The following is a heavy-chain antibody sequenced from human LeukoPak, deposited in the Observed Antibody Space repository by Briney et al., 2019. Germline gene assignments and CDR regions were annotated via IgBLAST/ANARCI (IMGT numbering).Heavy chain of an antibody. V-gene: IGHV1-18*01. CDR1: GYTFTSYG. Sequence: ASVKVTCKASGYTFTSYGISWVRQAPGQGLEWMGWISAYNGNTNYAQKLQGRVTMTTDTSTSTAYMELRSLRSDDTAVYYCARDLSGMGTYNYWGQGTLVTVSS. D-gene: IGHD1-14*01. CDR2: ISAYNGNT. CDR3: ARDLSGMGTYNY. J-gene: IGHJ4*02.